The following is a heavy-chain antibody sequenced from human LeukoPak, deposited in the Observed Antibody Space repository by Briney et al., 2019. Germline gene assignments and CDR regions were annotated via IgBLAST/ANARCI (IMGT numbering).Heavy chain of an antibody. Sequence: GGSLRLCCAASGFTFSSYSMNWVRQAPGKGLEWVSSISSSSSYIYYADSVKGRFTISRDNAKNSLYLQMNSLRAEDTAVYYCARVSSGYATDYWGQGTLVTVSS. J-gene: IGHJ4*02. CDR3: ARVSSGYATDY. CDR2: ISSSSSYI. V-gene: IGHV3-21*01. D-gene: IGHD5-12*01. CDR1: GFTFSSYS.